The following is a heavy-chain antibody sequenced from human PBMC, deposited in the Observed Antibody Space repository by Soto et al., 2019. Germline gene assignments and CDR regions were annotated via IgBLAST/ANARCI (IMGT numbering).Heavy chain of an antibody. CDR1: GFTFSSYG. V-gene: IGHV3-48*02. Sequence: EVQLVESGGGLVQPGGSLRLSCAASGFTFSSYGMNWVRQAPGKGLEWVSYISSSSSTTYYADSVKGRFTISRDNAKNSLYLQMNSLRDEDTAVYYCARDSPYSSSWYDLNWFDPWGQGTLVTVSS. CDR3: ARDSPYSSSWYDLNWFDP. D-gene: IGHD6-13*01. CDR2: ISSSSSTT. J-gene: IGHJ5*02.